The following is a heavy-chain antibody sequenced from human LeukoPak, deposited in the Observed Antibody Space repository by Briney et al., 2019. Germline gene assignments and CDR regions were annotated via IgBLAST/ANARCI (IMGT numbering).Heavy chain of an antibody. J-gene: IGHJ4*02. V-gene: IGHV3-15*01. CDR3: TSGLRDFDWLMKTETYFDY. D-gene: IGHD3-9*01. CDR2: IKSKTDGGTT. Sequence: GGSLRLSCAASGFTFSNAWMSWVRQAPGKGLEWVGRIKSKTDGGTTDYAAPVKGRFTISRDDSKNTLYLQTNSLKTEDTAVYYCTSGLRDFDWLMKTETYFDYWGQGTLVTVSS. CDR1: GFTFSNAW.